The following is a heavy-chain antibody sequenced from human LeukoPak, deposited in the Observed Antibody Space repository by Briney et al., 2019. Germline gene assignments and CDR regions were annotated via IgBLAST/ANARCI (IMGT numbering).Heavy chain of an antibody. J-gene: IGHJ6*03. CDR1: GFTFNKYW. D-gene: IGHD6-6*01. V-gene: IGHV3-7*01. CDR2: IKQDGSEK. Sequence: TGGSLRLSCAASGFTFNKYWLTWVRQAPGKGLEWVANIKQDGSEKYYVDSVKGRFTISRDNVKNSVDLQMNSLRAADTAVYYCARGFEDSGYSSSAYKYYYYMDVWGKGTTVTVSS. CDR3: ARGFEDSGYSSSAYKYYYYMDV.